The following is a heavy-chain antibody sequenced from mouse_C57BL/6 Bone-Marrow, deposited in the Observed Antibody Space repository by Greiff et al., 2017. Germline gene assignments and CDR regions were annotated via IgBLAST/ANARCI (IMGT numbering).Heavy chain of an antibody. CDR1: GYTFTDYY. D-gene: IGHD1-1*01. V-gene: IGHV1-26*01. CDR2: INPNNGGT. J-gene: IGHJ2*01. CDR3: ARNSLLLRSYYFDY. Sequence: VQLQQSGPELVKPGASVKISCKASGYTFTDYYMNWVKQSHGKSLEWIGDINPNNGGTSYNQKFKGKATLTVDKSSSTAYMELRSLTSEDSAVYYCARNSLLLRSYYFDYWGQGTTLTVSS.